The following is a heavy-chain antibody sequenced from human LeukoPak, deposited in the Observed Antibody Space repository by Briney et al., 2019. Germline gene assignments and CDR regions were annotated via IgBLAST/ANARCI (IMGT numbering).Heavy chain of an antibody. CDR1: GFTFSSYW. D-gene: IGHD2-2*01. CDR2: INSAGTST. CDR3: VLGYCSSTNCPRTAFDI. J-gene: IGHJ3*02. V-gene: IGHV3-74*01. Sequence: GGSLRLSCAASGFTFSSYWMHWVRQAPGKGLVWVSRINSAGTSTSYADSVKGRFTISRDNAKNTLYLQMNSLRAEDTAVYYCVLGYCSSTNCPRTAFDIWGQGTMVTVSS.